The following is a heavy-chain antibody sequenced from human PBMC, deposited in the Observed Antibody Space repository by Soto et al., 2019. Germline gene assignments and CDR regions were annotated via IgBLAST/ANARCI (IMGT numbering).Heavy chain of an antibody. D-gene: IGHD2-15*01. CDR2: IIPIFRTA. Sequence: QVQLVQSGAEVKKPGSSVKVSCKASGGTFSSYAISWVRQAPGQGLEWMGGIIPIFRTADYAQKFQGRVKITSDECSSAAYMDLSCLRSEDTSVYYCASVDTESYYYGMDVWGQGTTVTVSS. V-gene: IGHV1-69*05. CDR1: GGTFSSYA. J-gene: IGHJ6*02. CDR3: ASVDTESYYYGMDV.